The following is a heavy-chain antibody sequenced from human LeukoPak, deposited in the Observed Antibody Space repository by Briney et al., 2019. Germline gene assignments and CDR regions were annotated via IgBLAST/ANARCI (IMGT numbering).Heavy chain of an antibody. Sequence: KRSETLSLTCAVYGGSFSGYYWSWIRQPPGKGLEWIGEINHSGSTNYNPSLKSRVTISVDTSKNQFSLKLSSVTAADTAVYYCARGHPGVRDYYYYYGMDVWGQGTTVTVSS. V-gene: IGHV4-34*01. J-gene: IGHJ6*02. CDR1: GGSFSGYY. CDR3: ARGHPGVRDYYYYYGMDV. D-gene: IGHD3-10*01. CDR2: INHSGST.